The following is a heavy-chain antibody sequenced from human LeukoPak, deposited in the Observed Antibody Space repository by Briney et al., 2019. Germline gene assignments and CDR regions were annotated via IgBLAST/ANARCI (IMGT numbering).Heavy chain of an antibody. CDR1: GYTFTSYY. V-gene: IGHV1-46*01. D-gene: IGHD3-16*02. Sequence: ASVKVSCKASGYTFTSYYMHWVRQAPGQGLEWMGIINPSGGSTSYAQKFQGRVTMTRDMSTSTVYMEPSRLRSDDTAVYYCAREGIYDYVWGSYREHDAFDIWGQGTMVTVSS. CDR3: AREGIYDYVWGSYREHDAFDI. CDR2: INPSGGST. J-gene: IGHJ3*02.